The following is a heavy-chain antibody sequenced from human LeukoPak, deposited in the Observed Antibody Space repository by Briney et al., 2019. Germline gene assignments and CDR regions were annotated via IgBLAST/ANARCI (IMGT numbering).Heavy chain of an antibody. CDR2: ISGSGGST. CDR3: AKSPVPGSGSYIDY. D-gene: IGHD3-10*01. J-gene: IGHJ4*02. CDR1: GFTFSSYA. Sequence: GGSLRLSCAASGFTFSSYAMSWVRKAPGKGLEWVSVISGSGGSTYYADSVKGRFTISRDNSKNTLYLQMNSLRAEDTAVYYCAKSPVPGSGSYIDYWGQGTLVTVSS. V-gene: IGHV3-23*01.